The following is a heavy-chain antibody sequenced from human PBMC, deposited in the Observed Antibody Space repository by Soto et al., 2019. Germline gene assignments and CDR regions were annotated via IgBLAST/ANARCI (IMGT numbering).Heavy chain of an antibody. CDR2: IWYDGSNK. CDR3: ARSRQLGTHFDY. CDR1: GFTFSSYG. Sequence: PGGSLRLSCAASGFTFSSYGMHWVRQAPGKGLEWVAVIWYDGSNKYYADSVKGRFTISRDNSKNTLYLQMNSLRAEDTAVYYCARSRQLGTHFDYWGQGTLVTVS. J-gene: IGHJ4*02. V-gene: IGHV3-33*01. D-gene: IGHD6-6*01.